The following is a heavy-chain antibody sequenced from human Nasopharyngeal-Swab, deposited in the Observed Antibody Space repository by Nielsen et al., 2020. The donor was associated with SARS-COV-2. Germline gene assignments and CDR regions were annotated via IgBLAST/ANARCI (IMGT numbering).Heavy chain of an antibody. CDR1: GYTFTSYD. CDR2: INPSGGST. D-gene: IGHD6-13*01. CDR3: ATGAAQSRFDD. J-gene: IGHJ4*02. Sequence: ASVKVSCKASGYTFTSYDINWVRQATGQGLEWMGIINPSGGSTSYAQKFQGRVTMTRDTSTSTVYMELSSLRSEDTAVYYCATGAAQSRFDDWGQGTLVTVSS. V-gene: IGHV1-46*01.